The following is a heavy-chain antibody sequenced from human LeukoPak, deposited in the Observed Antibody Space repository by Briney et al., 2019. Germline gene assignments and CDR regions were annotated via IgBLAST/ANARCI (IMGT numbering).Heavy chain of an antibody. CDR3: AKEPSSSWPFDY. CDR1: GFTFSSYW. V-gene: IGHV3-23*01. D-gene: IGHD6-13*01. CDR2: ISGSGGST. J-gene: IGHJ4*02. Sequence: GGSLRLSCAAPGFTFSSYWMHWVRQAPGKGLEWVSAISGSGGSTYYADSVKGRFTISRDNSKNTLYLQMNSLRAEDTAVYYCAKEPSSSWPFDYWGQGTLVTVSS.